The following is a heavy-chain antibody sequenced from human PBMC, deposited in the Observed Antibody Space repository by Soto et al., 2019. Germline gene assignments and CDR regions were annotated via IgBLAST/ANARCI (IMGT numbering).Heavy chain of an antibody. CDR2: IYYSGST. V-gene: IGHV4-31*03. J-gene: IGHJ5*02. D-gene: IGHD2-2*01. CDR3: ARAHQLLCQWFDP. Sequence: SETLSLTCTVSGGSISSGGYYWSWIRQHPGKGLEWIGYIYYSGSTYYNPSLKSRVTISVDTSKNQFSLKLSSVTAADTAVYYCARAHQLLCQWFDPWGQGTLVTVSS. CDR1: GGSISSGGYY.